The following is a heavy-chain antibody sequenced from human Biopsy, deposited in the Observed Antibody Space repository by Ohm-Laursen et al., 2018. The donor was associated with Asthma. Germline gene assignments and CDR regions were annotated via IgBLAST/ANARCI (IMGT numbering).Heavy chain of an antibody. CDR2: INSVFGTT. V-gene: IGHV1-69*01. CDR3: ARKAGSCISRTCYSLDF. J-gene: IGHJ4*02. Sequence: SSVKVSCKPLGGTFNTYVIGWVRQAPGQGLEWMGGINSVFGTTTYPQKFQDRVTITADGSTSTVYMELSSLRSEDTAVYYCARKAGSCISRTCYSLDFWGQRTLVTVSS. D-gene: IGHD2-2*01. CDR1: GGTFNTYV.